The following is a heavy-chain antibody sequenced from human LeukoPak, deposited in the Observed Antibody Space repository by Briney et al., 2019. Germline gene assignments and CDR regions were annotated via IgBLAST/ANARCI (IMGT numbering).Heavy chain of an antibody. CDR3: ARGPDLYY. V-gene: IGHV3-30*04. CDR1: GFTFSSYA. J-gene: IGHJ4*02. Sequence: GGSLRLSCAASGFTFSSYAMHWVRQAPGKGLEWVAVISYDGSNKYYADSVKGRFTISRDNPKNTLYLQMNSLRAEDTAVYYCARGPDLYYWGQGTLVTVSS. CDR2: ISYDGSNK.